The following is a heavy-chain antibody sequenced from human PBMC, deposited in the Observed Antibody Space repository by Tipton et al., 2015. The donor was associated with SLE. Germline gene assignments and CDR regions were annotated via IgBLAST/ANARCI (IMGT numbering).Heavy chain of an antibody. J-gene: IGHJ6*02. CDR1: GFTFSSYA. V-gene: IGHV3-30*04. D-gene: IGHD6-13*01. CDR2: ISYDGSNK. Sequence: SLRLSCAASGFTFSSYAMHWVRQAPGKGLEWVAVISYDGSNKYYADSVKGRFTISRDNAKNSLYLQMNSLKTEDTALYFCAKDLGQATAVSYFFAMDVWGQGTTVTVSS. CDR3: AKDLGQATAVSYFFAMDV.